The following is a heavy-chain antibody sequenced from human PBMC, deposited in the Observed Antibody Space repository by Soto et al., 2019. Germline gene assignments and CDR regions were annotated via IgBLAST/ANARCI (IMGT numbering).Heavy chain of an antibody. J-gene: IGHJ6*02. CDR1: GGTFSSYT. Sequence: QVQLVQSGAEVKKPGSSVKVSCKASGGTFSSYTISWVRQAPGQGLEWMGRIIPILGIANYAQKFQGRVTITADKSTSTAYMELSSLRSEDTAVYYCARGSRYFDWLSNYYYYGMDVWGQGTTVTVSS. D-gene: IGHD3-9*01. CDR2: IIPILGIA. CDR3: ARGSRYFDWLSNYYYYGMDV. V-gene: IGHV1-69*02.